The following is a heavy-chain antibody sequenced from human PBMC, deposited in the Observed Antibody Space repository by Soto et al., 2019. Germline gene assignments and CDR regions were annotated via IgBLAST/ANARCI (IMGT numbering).Heavy chain of an antibody. CDR3: ARIYSYGYDGPHYYSYSGMAV. J-gene: IGHJ6*02. D-gene: IGHD5-18*01. V-gene: IGHV3-30-3*01. Sequence: GGSLRLSCAASGFTFSSYAMHWVRQAPGKGLEWVAVISYDGSNKYYADSVKGRFTISRDNSKNTLYLQMNSLRAEDTAVYYSARIYSYGYDGPHYYSYSGMAVWGQGTTVPVSS. CDR1: GFTFSSYA. CDR2: ISYDGSNK.